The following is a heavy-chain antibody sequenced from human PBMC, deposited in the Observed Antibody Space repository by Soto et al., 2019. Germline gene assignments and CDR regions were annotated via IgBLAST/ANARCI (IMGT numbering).Heavy chain of an antibody. D-gene: IGHD2-2*01. Sequence: ASVKVSGKASGYTFTSYGISWLIQAPGQGLERMGWISGSNGKTNYEQKLQGRVTMTTDACTSTAYMELRSMRSDDTAVYYCARKRGVVPTATGFDYWGEGTLVTVSS. J-gene: IGHJ4*01. CDR3: ARKRGVVPTATGFDY. CDR2: ISGSNGKT. CDR1: GYTFTSYG. V-gene: IGHV1-18*01.